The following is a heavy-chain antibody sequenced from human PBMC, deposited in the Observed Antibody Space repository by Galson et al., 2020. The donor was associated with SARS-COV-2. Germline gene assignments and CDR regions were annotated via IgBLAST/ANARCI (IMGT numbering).Heavy chain of an antibody. Sequence: GGSLRLSCGASGFTFSSYAMSWVRQAPGKGLEWVSAISSGADTTFYADSVRGRFTISRDNSGNTLYLQMNSLTPEDTAVYYCAKDPRNLPWCRQLVSLYPFDFWGQGTLVTVSS. CDR3: AKDPRNLPWCRQLVSLYPFDF. J-gene: IGHJ4*02. CDR2: ISSGADTT. D-gene: IGHD3-10*01. V-gene: IGHV3-23*01. CDR1: GFTFSSYA.